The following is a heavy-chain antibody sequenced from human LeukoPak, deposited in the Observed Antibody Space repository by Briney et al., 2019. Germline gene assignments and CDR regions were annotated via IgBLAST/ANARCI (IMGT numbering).Heavy chain of an antibody. CDR1: GYTLTELS. CDR2: FDPEDGET. D-gene: IGHD3-3*01. J-gene: IGHJ4*02. V-gene: IGHV1-24*01. Sequence: ASVKVSCKVSGYTLTELSMHWVRQAPGKGLERMGGFDPEDGETIYAQRFQGRVTMTEDTSTDTAYMELSSLRSEDTAVYYCATGVRSFGVPIVGYWGQGTLVTVSS. CDR3: ATGVRSFGVPIVGY.